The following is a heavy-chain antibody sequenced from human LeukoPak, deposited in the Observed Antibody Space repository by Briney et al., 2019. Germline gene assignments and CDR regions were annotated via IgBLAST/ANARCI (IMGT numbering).Heavy chain of an antibody. CDR1: GGTFSSYA. V-gene: IGHV1-8*02. D-gene: IGHD3-10*01. CDR3: ARFRYYGSGTYGMDV. CDR2: MNPNSGNT. J-gene: IGHJ6*02. Sequence: GASVKVSCKASGGTFSSYAISWVRQAPGQGLEWMGWMNPNSGNTGYAQKFQGRVTMTRNTSISTAYMELSSLRSEDTAVYYCARFRYYGSGTYGMDVWGQGTTVTVSS.